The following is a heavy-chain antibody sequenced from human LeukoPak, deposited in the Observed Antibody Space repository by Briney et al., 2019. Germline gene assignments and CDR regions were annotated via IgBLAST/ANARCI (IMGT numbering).Heavy chain of an antibody. D-gene: IGHD2-15*01. CDR2: ISYDGSNK. Sequence: GGSLRLSRAASGFTFSSYAMHWVRQAPGKGLEWVAVISYDGSNKYYADSVKGRFTFSRDNSKNTLYLQMNSLRAEDTAVCYCARGLRYCSGGSCYSWTFDYWGQGTLVTVSS. CDR3: ARGLRYCSGGSCYSWTFDY. J-gene: IGHJ4*02. CDR1: GFTFSSYA. V-gene: IGHV3-30*04.